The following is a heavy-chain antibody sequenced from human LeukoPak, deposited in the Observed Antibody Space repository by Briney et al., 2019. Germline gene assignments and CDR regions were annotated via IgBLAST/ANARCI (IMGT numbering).Heavy chain of an antibody. CDR2: IYPGDSDT. J-gene: IGHJ5*02. V-gene: IGHV5-51*01. CDR1: GYSFTSYW. CDR3: ARQGAYYYDSSGYYYWFDP. D-gene: IGHD3-22*01. Sequence: GESLKISCKGSGYSFTSYWIGWVRQMPGKGLEWIGIIYPGDSDTRYSPSFQGQVTISADKSISTAYLQWSSLKASDTAMYYCARQGAYYYDSSGYYYWFDPWGQGTLVTVSS.